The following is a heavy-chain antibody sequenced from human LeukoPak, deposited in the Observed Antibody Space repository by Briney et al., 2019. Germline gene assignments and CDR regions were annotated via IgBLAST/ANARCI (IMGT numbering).Heavy chain of an antibody. D-gene: IGHD2-2*01. Sequence: SETLSLTCTVSGASISSYYWNSIRQPAGEGLEWIGCVYSSGTTNYNPSLQSRVTMSVDSFKNEFSLKLNSVTAADTAVYYCARGRYCTTTSCTYWYFDLWGRGTLVTVSS. CDR2: VYSSGTT. CDR3: ARGRYCTTTSCTYWYFDL. J-gene: IGHJ2*01. V-gene: IGHV4-4*07. CDR1: GASISSYY.